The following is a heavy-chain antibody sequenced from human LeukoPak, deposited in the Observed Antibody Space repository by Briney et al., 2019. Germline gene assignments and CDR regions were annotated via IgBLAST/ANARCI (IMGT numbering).Heavy chain of an antibody. J-gene: IGHJ6*02. CDR2: IYSGGST. CDR1: GFTVSSNY. Sequence: PGGSLSLSCAASGFTVSSNYMSWVRQAPGKGLEWVSVIYSGGSTYYADSVKGRFTISRDNSKNTLYLQMNSLRAEDTAVYYCARDVGVPGYYFGMDVWGQGTTVTVSS. CDR3: ARDVGVPGYYFGMDV. V-gene: IGHV3-66*01. D-gene: IGHD2-2*01.